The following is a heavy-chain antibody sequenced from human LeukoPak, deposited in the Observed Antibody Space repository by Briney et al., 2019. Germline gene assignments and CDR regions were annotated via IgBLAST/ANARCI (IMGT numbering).Heavy chain of an antibody. CDR2: ISAYNGNT. D-gene: IGHD3-22*01. CDR1: GYTFTSYG. J-gene: IGHJ4*02. Sequence: SVKLSCKASGYTFTSYGISWVRQAPGQGLEWMGWISAYNGNTNYAQKLQGRVTMTTDTSTSTAYMELRSLRSDDTAVYYCARDWSYYDSSGYYPPVFFDYWGQGTLVTVSS. V-gene: IGHV1-18*01. CDR3: ARDWSYYDSSGYYPPVFFDY.